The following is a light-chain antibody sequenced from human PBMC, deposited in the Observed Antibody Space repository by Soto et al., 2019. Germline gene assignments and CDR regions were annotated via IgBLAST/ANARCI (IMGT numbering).Light chain of an antibody. CDR2: AAS. J-gene: IGKJ4*02. V-gene: IGKV1-5*01. Sequence: DIQMTQSPSRLSASVGDRVTITCRASQSIGYWLAWYQQKPGKAPNLLIYAASTLETGVPSRFSGSGFGTEFTLTTASLQPDDSASYYCKQYNSFSKPFGRGTKVEIK. CDR1: QSIGYW. CDR3: KQYNSFSKP.